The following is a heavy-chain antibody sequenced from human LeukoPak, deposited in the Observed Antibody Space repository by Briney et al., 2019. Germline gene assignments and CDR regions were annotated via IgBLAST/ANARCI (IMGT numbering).Heavy chain of an antibody. Sequence: GGSLRLSCVASGFTFSSYWMTWVRQAPGKGLEWVANIKTDGSQIYYVDSVKGRFTISRDNAKNSLYLQMNSLRAEDTAVYYCARGGYYDSSGYHLLWGQGTLVTVSS. J-gene: IGHJ1*01. CDR3: ARGGYYDSSGYHLL. CDR2: IKTDGSQI. D-gene: IGHD3-22*01. CDR1: GFTFSSYW. V-gene: IGHV3-7*01.